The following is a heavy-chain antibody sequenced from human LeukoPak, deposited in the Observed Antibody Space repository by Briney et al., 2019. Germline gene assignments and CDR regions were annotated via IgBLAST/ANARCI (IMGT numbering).Heavy chain of an antibody. CDR3: ARDIYYGSGNFDH. CDR2: ISGSGGTI. Sequence: PGGSLRLSCAASGFTFSSYEMNWVRQAPGKGLEWVSYISGSGGTIHYADSVKGRFTISRDNAKNSLFLQMNSLRAEDTAVYYCARDIYYGSGNFDHWGQGTLVAVSS. J-gene: IGHJ4*02. D-gene: IGHD3-10*01. CDR1: GFTFSSYE. V-gene: IGHV3-48*03.